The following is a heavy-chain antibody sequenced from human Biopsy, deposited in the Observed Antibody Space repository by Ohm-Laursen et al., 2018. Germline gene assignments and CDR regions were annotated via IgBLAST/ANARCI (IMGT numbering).Heavy chain of an antibody. CDR1: GDSISIYY. D-gene: IGHD4-11*01. CDR2: IYYSVMT. J-gene: IGHJ6*02. V-gene: IGHV4-59*01. Sequence: SDTLSLTCTVSGDSISIYYWSWIRQPPGKGLEWIGHIYYSVMTNYNPSLQSRVSISVDTSRNQVSLTLSSVTAADTAVYYCARDSGILNYGNFKYYHYYGMDVWGQGTTVTVSS. CDR3: ARDSGILNYGNFKYYHYYGMDV.